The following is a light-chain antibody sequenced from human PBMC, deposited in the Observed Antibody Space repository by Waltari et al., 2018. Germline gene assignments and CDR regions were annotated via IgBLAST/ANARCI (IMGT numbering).Light chain of an antibody. CDR2: DAS. CDR3: QQRSNWPPYT. CDR1: QSVSSY. V-gene: IGKV3-11*01. Sequence: DIVLTQSPAPLSLSPGERATLPCRASQSVSSYLAWYQQKPGQAPRLLIYDASNRATGIPARFSGSGSGTDFTLTISSLEPEDFAVYYCQQRSNWPPYTFGQGTKLEIK. J-gene: IGKJ2*01.